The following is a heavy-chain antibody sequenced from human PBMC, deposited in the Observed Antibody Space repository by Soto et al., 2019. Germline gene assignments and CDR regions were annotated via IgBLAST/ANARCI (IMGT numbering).Heavy chain of an antibody. V-gene: IGHV1-3*01. Sequence: ASVKVSCKASGYTFTSCAMHWVRPAPGQRLEWMGWINAGNGNTKYSQKFQSRVTITRDTSASTAYMELSSLRSEDTAVYYCARSIVVVTALDYWGQGTLVTVSS. CDR3: ARSIVVVTALDY. J-gene: IGHJ4*02. D-gene: IGHD2-21*02. CDR1: GYTFTSCA. CDR2: INAGNGNT.